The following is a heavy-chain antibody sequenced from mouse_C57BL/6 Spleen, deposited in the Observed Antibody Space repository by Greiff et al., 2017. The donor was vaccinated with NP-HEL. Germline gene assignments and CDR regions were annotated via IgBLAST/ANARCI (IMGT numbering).Heavy chain of an antibody. CDR2: IYPGDGDT. D-gene: IGHD2-10*02. V-gene: IGHV1-82*01. CDR3: ARGGYGNYIYYAMDY. CDR1: GYAFSSSW. Sequence: QVQLQQSGPELVKPGASVKISCKASGYAFSSSWMNWVQQRPGKGLEWIGRIYPGDGDTNYNGKFKGKATLTADKSSSTAYMQLSSLTSEDSAVYFCARGGYGNYIYYAMDYWGQGTSVTVSS. J-gene: IGHJ4*01.